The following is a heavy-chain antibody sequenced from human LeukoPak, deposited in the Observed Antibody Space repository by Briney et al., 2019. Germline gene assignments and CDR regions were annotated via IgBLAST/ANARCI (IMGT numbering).Heavy chain of an antibody. V-gene: IGHV3-23*01. CDR3: AKDAVTALAGYYYYMDV. CDR1: GFTSSSYA. Sequence: QPGGSLRLSCATSGFTSSSYAMSWVRQAPGKGLEWVSGISGSGGRTYYADSVKGRFTISRDNSKNTLYLQMNSLRADDTAVYYCAKDAVTALAGYYYYMDVWGKGTMVTVSS. CDR2: ISGSGGRT. J-gene: IGHJ6*03. D-gene: IGHD6-19*01.